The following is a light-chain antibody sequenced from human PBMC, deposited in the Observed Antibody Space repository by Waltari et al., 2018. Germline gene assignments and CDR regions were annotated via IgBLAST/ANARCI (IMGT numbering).Light chain of an antibody. V-gene: IGKV1-39*01. CDR1: QSISTY. CDR3: QQSYTSPWT. CDR2: ATS. Sequence: DIQMTQSPSSLSASVGDRVTITCRASQSISTYLNWYQQIPGKAPKLLIYATSNLQSGVPSRFSVSGSVTHFTLTISSLQPEDFSIYYCQQSYTSPWTFGQGTMVEIK. J-gene: IGKJ1*01.